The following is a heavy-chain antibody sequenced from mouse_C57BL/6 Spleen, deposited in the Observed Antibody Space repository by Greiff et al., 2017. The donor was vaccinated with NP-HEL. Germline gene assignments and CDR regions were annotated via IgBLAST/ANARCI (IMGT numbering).Heavy chain of an antibody. CDR1: GYTFTSYW. D-gene: IGHD2-5*01. J-gene: IGHJ1*03. Sequence: QVQLQQPGAELVMPGASVKLSCKASGYTFTSYWMHWVKQRPGQGLEWIGEIDPSDSYTNYNQKFKGKSTLPVDKSSSTAYMQLSRLTSEDSAVYYCASGSNYRYCDVWGTGTTVTVSS. CDR3: ASGSNYRYCDV. V-gene: IGHV1-69*01. CDR2: IDPSDSYT.